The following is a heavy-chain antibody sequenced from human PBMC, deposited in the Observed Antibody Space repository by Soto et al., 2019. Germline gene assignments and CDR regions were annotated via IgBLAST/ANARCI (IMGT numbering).Heavy chain of an antibody. J-gene: IGHJ4*02. CDR3: ARESEDLTSNFDY. CDR1: GFTFTRYS. CDR2: ISSTTNYI. Sequence: GGYLRLSCAASGFTFTRYSMNWVRQAPGKGLEWVPSISSTTNYIYYGDSMKGRFTISRDNAKNSLYLEMNSLRAEDTAVYYCARESEDLTSNFDYWGQGTLVTVSS. V-gene: IGHV3-21*06.